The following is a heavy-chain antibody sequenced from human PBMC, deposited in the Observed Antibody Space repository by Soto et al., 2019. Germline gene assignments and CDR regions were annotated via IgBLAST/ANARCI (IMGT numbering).Heavy chain of an antibody. D-gene: IGHD1-26*01. J-gene: IGHJ6*02. CDR1: GFTITYYS. V-gene: IGHV3-66*01. Sequence: GGSMRLSCAAAGFTITYYSRSWVRQAPGKGLEWISIIYSAGNTYYADSVKGRFTISRDNSKNTLYLQMNSLGAEDTAVYYCARDFVVGGPTINYYYGMDVWGQGTTVTVSS. CDR2: IYSAGNT. CDR3: ARDFVVGGPTINYYYGMDV.